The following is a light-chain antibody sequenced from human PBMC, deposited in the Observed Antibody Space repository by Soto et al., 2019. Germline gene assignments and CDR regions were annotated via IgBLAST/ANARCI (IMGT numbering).Light chain of an antibody. CDR1: ESISSW. CDR3: QQYNSYPWT. V-gene: IGKV1-5*01. Sequence: DIQMTQSPSTLSASIGDRVVITCRASESISSWLAWYQQKPGKAPKLLIYDVSSLESGVPSRFSGSESGTECTLTISSLQPDDFATYYCQQYNSYPWTFGQGTRVEIK. J-gene: IGKJ1*01. CDR2: DVS.